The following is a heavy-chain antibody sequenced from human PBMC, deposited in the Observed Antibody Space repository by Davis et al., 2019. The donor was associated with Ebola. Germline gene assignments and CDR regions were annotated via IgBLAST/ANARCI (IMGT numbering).Heavy chain of an antibody. CDR3: ARASYSGYDFTGHYFDY. V-gene: IGHV3-33*01. CDR2: IWYDGSRK. D-gene: IGHD5-12*01. J-gene: IGHJ4*02. CDR1: GFNFRSYG. Sequence: PGGSLRLSCAASGFNFRSYGMHWVRQAPDKGLEWVAVIWYDGSRKYYGDSVKGRFTISRDNSNNLLYLQMNSLRAEDTAVYYCARASYSGYDFTGHYFDYWGQGTLVTVSS.